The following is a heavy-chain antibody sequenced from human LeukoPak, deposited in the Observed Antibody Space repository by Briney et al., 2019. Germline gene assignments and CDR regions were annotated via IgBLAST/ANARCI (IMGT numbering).Heavy chain of an antibody. Sequence: SETLSLTCAVSGYSISSGYYWCWIRPPPGKGLEWIGSIYHSGSTYYNPSLKSRVTISVDTSKNQFSLKLSSVTAADTAVYYCARRSTVTMNWYFDLWGRGTLVTVSS. D-gene: IGHD4-17*01. CDR1: GYSISSGYY. CDR2: IYHSGST. J-gene: IGHJ2*01. V-gene: IGHV4-38-2*01. CDR3: ARRSTVTMNWYFDL.